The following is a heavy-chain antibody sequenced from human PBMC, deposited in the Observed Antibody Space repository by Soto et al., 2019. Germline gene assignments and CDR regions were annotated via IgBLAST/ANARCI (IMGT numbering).Heavy chain of an antibody. CDR3: ASSLTVAASYNWFDP. Sequence: PSETLSLTCSVSDDSIFTSPYYFFCIRQPPGNGLELIGSVYYSGSTSYNPSLKSRVTISVDTSKKEFSLKLRSVTAADTAVYYCASSLTVAASYNWFDPWGQGTLVTVSS. D-gene: IGHD6-19*01. CDR2: VYYSGST. V-gene: IGHV4-39*01. J-gene: IGHJ5*02. CDR1: DDSIFTSPYY.